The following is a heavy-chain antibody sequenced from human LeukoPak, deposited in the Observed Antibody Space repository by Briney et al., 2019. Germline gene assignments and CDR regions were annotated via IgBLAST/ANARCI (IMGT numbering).Heavy chain of an antibody. CDR1: GFTFSSYG. V-gene: IGHV3-33*01. Sequence: PGRSLRLSCAASGFTFSSYGMHWVRQAPGKGLEWVAVIWSDGTNKYYADSVEGLFTISRDNSKNTLYLQMNSLRAEDTAVYYCARTRYNSGGGDYWGQGTPVTVSP. J-gene: IGHJ4*02. D-gene: IGHD6-25*01. CDR3: ARTRYNSGGGDY. CDR2: IWSDGTNK.